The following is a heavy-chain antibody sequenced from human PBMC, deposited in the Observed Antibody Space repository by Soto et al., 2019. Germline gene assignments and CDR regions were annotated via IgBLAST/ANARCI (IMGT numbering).Heavy chain of an antibody. CDR1: GFIFENFG. J-gene: IGHJ5*02. Sequence: GGSLRLSCAASGFIFENFGRSWVGQAPGKGLEWISSISGSGFKKYYADSVKGRFTISRDNSKSTVYLELNNLSAEDTAVYHCAKNQGVELVPLATVDWFDPWGQGSVVTVSS. CDR2: ISGSGFKK. V-gene: IGHV3-23*01. CDR3: AKNQGVELVPLATVDWFDP. D-gene: IGHD1-26*01.